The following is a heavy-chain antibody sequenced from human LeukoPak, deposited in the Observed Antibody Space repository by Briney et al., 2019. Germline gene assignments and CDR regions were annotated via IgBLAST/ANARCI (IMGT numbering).Heavy chain of an antibody. V-gene: IGHV3-23*01. D-gene: IGHD3-22*01. J-gene: IGHJ3*02. CDR3: ARKYYFDNTVATDAFDI. CDR2: IGGSGCST. CDR1: GFSFSSYA. Sequence: GGSLRLSCAASGFSFSSYAMSWVRQAPEKGLEWVSTIGGSGCSTYYADSVKGRFTISRDNSKNTLYLQMNSMRAEDTAVYYCARKYYFDNTVATDAFDIWSQGTMVTVSS.